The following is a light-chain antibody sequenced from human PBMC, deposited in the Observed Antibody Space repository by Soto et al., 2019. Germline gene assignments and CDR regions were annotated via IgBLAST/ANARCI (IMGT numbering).Light chain of an antibody. CDR1: QSIRSD. CDR2: GAS. Sequence: EIVMTQSPASLSVSPGERVTLSCRASQSIRSDLAWYQHKPGQAPRLLMYGASTRATGTPARFSGSGSGTEFTLTISSLQSEDFAVYFCHKYNKWPPITFGQGTRLEMK. J-gene: IGKJ5*01. V-gene: IGKV3-15*01. CDR3: HKYNKWPPIT.